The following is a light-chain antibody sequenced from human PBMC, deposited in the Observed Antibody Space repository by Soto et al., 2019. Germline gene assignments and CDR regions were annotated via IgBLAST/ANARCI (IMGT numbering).Light chain of an antibody. V-gene: IGKV3-20*01. Sequence: EIVLTQSPGTLALSPGERATHSCRASQSVNNNYLTWYQQKRGQAPRLLIHGASSRATGIPDRFSGSGSGTDFTLTISRLEPEDFAVYYCQQYGSSPFTFGPGTRVGIK. CDR3: QQYGSSPFT. J-gene: IGKJ3*01. CDR1: QSVNNNY. CDR2: GAS.